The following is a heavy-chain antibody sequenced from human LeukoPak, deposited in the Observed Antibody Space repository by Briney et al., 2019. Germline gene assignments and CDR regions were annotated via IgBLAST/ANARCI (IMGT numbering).Heavy chain of an antibody. J-gene: IGHJ4*02. Sequence: SEALSLTCTVSNGSLSSFYWTWIRQPPGKGLEWIGYIYYTGTTDYTPSLKSRVTISVDTYKNQFSLKLSSVTAADTAVYYCARGYGRYFDYWGQGTLVTVS. CDR1: NGSLSSFY. CDR2: IYYTGTT. CDR3: ARGYGRYFDY. D-gene: IGHD5-18*01. V-gene: IGHV4-59*01.